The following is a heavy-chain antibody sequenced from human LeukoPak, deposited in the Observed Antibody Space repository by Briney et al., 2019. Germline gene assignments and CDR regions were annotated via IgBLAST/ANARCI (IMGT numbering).Heavy chain of an antibody. J-gene: IGHJ4*02. Sequence: PGGSLRLSCAASGFTFSSYSMNWVRQAPGKGLEWVSSISSSSSYIYYADSVKGRFTISRDSAKNSLYLQMNSLRAEDTAVYYCARAKEYSSSLYYFDYWGQGTLVTFSS. D-gene: IGHD6-6*01. V-gene: IGHV3-21*01. CDR2: ISSSSSYI. CDR3: ARAKEYSSSLYYFDY. CDR1: GFTFSSYS.